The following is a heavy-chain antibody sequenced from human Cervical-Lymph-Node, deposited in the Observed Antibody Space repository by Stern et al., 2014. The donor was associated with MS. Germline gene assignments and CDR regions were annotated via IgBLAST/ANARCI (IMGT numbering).Heavy chain of an antibody. V-gene: IGHV5-51*01. CDR3: ARHGYGSGNRDGMDV. J-gene: IGHJ6*02. CDR1: GYSFTSYW. CDR2: IYPGDSDT. Sequence: VKLVQSGAEVKKPGESLKISCKGSGYSFTSYWIGWVRQMPGKGLEWVGIIYPGDSDTRYSASFQGQVPISADKSISTAYLQWSSLKASDTAMYYCARHGYGSGNRDGMDVWGQGTTVTVSS. D-gene: IGHD3-10*01.